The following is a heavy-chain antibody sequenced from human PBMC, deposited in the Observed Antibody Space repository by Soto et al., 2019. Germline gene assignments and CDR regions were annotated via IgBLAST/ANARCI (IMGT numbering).Heavy chain of an antibody. J-gene: IGHJ4*02. V-gene: IGHV3-30-3*01. CDR2: ISYDGSNK. CDR3: ARVDLNY. Sequence: QVQLVESGGGVVQPGRSLRLSCAASGFTFSSYAMHWVRQAPGKGLEWVAVISYDGSNKYYADSVKGRFTISRDNSKNTLYLQMNSLRAEDTAVYYCARVDLNYWGQGTLVTVSS. CDR1: GFTFSSYA.